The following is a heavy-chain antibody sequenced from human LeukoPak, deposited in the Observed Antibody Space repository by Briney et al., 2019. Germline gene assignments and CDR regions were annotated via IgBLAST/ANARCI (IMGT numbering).Heavy chain of an antibody. CDR3: AKSSVVATRLPYNFDY. D-gene: IGHD5-12*01. V-gene: IGHV3-30*18. CDR2: ISYDGSNK. Sequence: GGSLRLSCAASGFTFSSYGMHWVRQAPGKGLEWVAVISYDGSNKYYADSVKGRFTISRDNSKNTLYLQMNSLRAEDTAVYYCAKSSVVATRLPYNFDYWGQGTLVTVSS. CDR1: GFTFSSYG. J-gene: IGHJ4*02.